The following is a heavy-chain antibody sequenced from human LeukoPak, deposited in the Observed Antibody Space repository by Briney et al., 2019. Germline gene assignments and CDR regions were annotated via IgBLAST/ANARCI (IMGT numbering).Heavy chain of an antibody. J-gene: IGHJ4*02. D-gene: IGHD4-17*01. CDR1: GYSISTSYY. CDR2: IYHSGNT. CDR3: ARAGYGDSDFDY. Sequence: SETLSLTCTVSGYSISTSYYWGWIRQPPGRGLEWIGSIYHSGNTYYNPSLKSRVTISVDTSKNQFSLKLNSVTAADTAVYYCARAGYGDSDFDYWGQGTLVTVSS. V-gene: IGHV4-38-2*02.